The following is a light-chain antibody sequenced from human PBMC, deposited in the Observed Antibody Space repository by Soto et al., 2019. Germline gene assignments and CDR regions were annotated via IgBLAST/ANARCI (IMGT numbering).Light chain of an antibody. V-gene: IGKV3-11*01. CDR3: HHYNSWPLA. CDR2: DPS. CDR1: HTIRYN. J-gene: IGKJ4*01. Sequence: EMVLKQSPATLSLSPGERATLSCRASHTIRYNLAWYQHTPGQTPRLLIYDPSSWATGIPTRFSGSRSGADFTLTITSLEPEDFAVYYGHHYNSWPLAFGGGTKVEIK.